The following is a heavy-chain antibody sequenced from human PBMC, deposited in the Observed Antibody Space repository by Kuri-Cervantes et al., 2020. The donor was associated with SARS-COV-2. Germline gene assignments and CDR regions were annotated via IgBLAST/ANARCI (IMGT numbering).Heavy chain of an antibody. CDR3: GRVSDDTGHYRPFDY. CDR1: GFTFSSYW. D-gene: IGHD3-9*01. Sequence: GESLKISCAASGFTFSSYWVTWVRQAPGKGLECVAKINQDGSEKYHVDSVKGRFTISRDNTKNSLFLQMNSLRAEDTAVYYCGRVSDDTGHYRPFDYWGQGTMVTVSS. V-gene: IGHV3-7*01. J-gene: IGHJ4*02. CDR2: INQDGSEK.